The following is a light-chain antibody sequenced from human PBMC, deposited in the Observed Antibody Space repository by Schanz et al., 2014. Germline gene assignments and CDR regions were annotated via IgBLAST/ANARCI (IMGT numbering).Light chain of an antibody. CDR1: TSNLGATYD. CDR3: CSYAGSYTSGYV. V-gene: IGLV1-40*01. Sequence: QSVLTQPPSVSGAPGQRVTISCTGSTSNLGATYDVHWYQQLPGAAPKLLIYANNIRPSGVPDRFSGSKSGTSASLAITGLQAEDEANYYCCSYAGSYTSGYVFGTGTKLTVL. CDR2: ANN. J-gene: IGLJ1*01.